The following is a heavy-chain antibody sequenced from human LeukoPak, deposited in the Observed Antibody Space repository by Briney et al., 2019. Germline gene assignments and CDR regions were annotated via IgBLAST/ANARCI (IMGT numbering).Heavy chain of an antibody. Sequence: PGGSLRLSCEASGFTFANHAMSWVRQAPGKGLEWVSGISSSGYTTYYADSVKGRFTISRDNSKDTLYLQMNSLRAEDTAVYYCAKDFSSWGPSGMDVWGQGTTVTVSS. CDR2: ISSSGYTT. V-gene: IGHV3-23*01. J-gene: IGHJ6*02. D-gene: IGHD1-26*01. CDR1: GFTFANHA. CDR3: AKDFSSWGPSGMDV.